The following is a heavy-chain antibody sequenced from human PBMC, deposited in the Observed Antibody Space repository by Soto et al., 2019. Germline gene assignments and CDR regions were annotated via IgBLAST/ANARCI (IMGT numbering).Heavy chain of an antibody. J-gene: IGHJ4*02. CDR1: GVSVSSGSYY. CDR3: PRDRGTDDS. V-gene: IGHV4-61*01. CDR2: SYHTGIT. Sequence: SETLSLTCSVSGVSVSSGSYYLRWLRQPPGKGLEWIGYSYHTGITKYNPALRSRVTISVDTSKNQLSLNLKSVTSADTAVYYCPRDRGTDDSWGQGTMVTVSS.